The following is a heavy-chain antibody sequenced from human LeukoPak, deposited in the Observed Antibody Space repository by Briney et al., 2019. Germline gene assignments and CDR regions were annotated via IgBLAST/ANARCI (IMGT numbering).Heavy chain of an antibody. CDR3: ARGRIAAADLLIGAFDI. D-gene: IGHD6-13*01. CDR1: GFTFSSYS. Sequence: GGSLRLSCAASGFTFSSYSMNWVRQAPGKGLEWVSSISSSSSYIYYADSVKGRFTISRDNAKNSLYLQMNSLRAEDTAVYYCARGRIAAADLLIGAFDIWGRGTMVTVSS. V-gene: IGHV3-21*01. J-gene: IGHJ3*02. CDR2: ISSSSSYI.